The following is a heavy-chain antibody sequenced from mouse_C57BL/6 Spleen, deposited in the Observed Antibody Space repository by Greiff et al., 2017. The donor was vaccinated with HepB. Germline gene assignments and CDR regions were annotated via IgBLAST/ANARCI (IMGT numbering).Heavy chain of an antibody. CDR1: GYSFTGYF. V-gene: IGHV1-20*01. J-gene: IGHJ4*01. CDR3: ARSEYYYGSSYDYYAMDY. Sequence: EVKLVESGPELVKPGDSVKISCKASGYSFTGYFMNWVMQSHGKSLEWIGRINPYNGDTFYNQKFKGKATLTVDKSSSTAHMELRSLTSEDSAVYYCARSEYYYGSSYDYYAMDYWGQGTSVTVSS. D-gene: IGHD1-1*01. CDR2: INPYNGDT.